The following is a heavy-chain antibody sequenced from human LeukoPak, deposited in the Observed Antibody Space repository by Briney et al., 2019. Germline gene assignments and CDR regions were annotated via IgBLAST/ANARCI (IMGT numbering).Heavy chain of an antibody. CDR1: GFTFSSYW. J-gene: IGHJ5*02. CDR2: IKPDGSEK. Sequence: GGSLRLSCAASGFTFSSYWMSCVRQAPGKGLEWVANIKPDGSEKYYVDSVKGRFTISRDNAKNSLYLQMSSLRPEDTAVYYCARGGRIGWFDPWGQGTLVTVSS. CDR3: ARGGRIGWFDP. V-gene: IGHV3-7*04. D-gene: IGHD2-15*01.